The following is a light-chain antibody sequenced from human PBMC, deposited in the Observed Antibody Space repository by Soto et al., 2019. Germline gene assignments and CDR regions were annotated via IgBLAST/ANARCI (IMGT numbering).Light chain of an antibody. CDR3: QECSTYPVA. CDR1: QSISNC. J-gene: IGKJ1*01. CDR2: KAS. Sequence: DIPMTQSPSTLSASVGDRVTITCRASQSISNCLAWYQQKPGKAPKVLIYKASSLESGVPSRFSGSGSGTEFTLTISSLQPDDFATYYCQECSTYPVAFGQGTKVEIK. V-gene: IGKV1-5*03.